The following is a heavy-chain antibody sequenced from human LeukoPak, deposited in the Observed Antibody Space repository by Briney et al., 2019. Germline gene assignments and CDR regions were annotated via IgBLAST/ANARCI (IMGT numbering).Heavy chain of an antibody. CDR1: GYTFTSYA. CDR3: AREITMVRGVIWSPFDY. D-gene: IGHD3-10*01. CDR2: INAGNGNT. V-gene: IGHV1-3*01. Sequence: ASVKVSCKASGYTFTSYAMHWVRQAPGQRLEWMGWINAGNGNTKYSQKFQGRVTITRDTSASTAYMELSSLRSEDTAVYYCAREITMVRGVIWSPFDYWGQGTLVTVSS. J-gene: IGHJ4*02.